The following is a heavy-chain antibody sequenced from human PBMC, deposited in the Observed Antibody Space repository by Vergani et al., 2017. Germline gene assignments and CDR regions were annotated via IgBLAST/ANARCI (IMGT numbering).Heavy chain of an antibody. D-gene: IGHD6-19*01. CDR2: IVVGSGNT. Sequence: QMQLVQSGPEVKKPGTSVKVSCKASGFTFTSSAVQWVRQARGQRLEWIGWIVVGSGNTNYAQKFQERVTITRDMSTSTADMELSSLRSEDTAVYYCAAEQIAVAGSPPDDYWGQGTLVTVSS. CDR1: GFTFTSSA. J-gene: IGHJ4*02. V-gene: IGHV1-58*01. CDR3: AAEQIAVAGSPPDDY.